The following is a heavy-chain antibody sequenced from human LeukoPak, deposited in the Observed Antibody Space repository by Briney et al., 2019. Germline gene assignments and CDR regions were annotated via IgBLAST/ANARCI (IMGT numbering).Heavy chain of an antibody. CDR1: GFTFSDYY. V-gene: IGHV3-11*01. D-gene: IGHD6-13*01. CDR2: ISSSGSTI. CDR3: ARYISSWSDF. J-gene: IGHJ4*02. Sequence: GRSLRLSCAASGFTFSDYYMTWIRQAPGKGLEWVSYISSSGSTIYYADSVKGRFTISRDNAKKSLYLQMNSLRAEDTAVYYCARYISSWSDFWGQGTLVTVSS.